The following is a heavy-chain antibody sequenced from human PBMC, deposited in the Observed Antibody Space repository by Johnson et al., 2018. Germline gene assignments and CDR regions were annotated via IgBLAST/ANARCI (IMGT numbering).Heavy chain of an antibody. D-gene: IGHD5-24*01. J-gene: IGHJ6*03. Sequence: QVQLVQSGAEVKKPGASVKVSCKASGYTFTSYDINWVRQATGQGLEWMGWMNPNSGNTGYAQKFQGRVTMTRNTSISTAYMELSSLRSEDTAVYYWTKFQTEIYYYDYKDGWGKGTTVTVSS. V-gene: IGHV1-8*01. CDR3: TKFQTEIYYYDYKDG. CDR1: GYTFTSYD. CDR2: MNPNSGNT.